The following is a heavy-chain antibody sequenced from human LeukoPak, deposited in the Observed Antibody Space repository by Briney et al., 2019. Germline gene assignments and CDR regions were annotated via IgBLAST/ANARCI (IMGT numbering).Heavy chain of an antibody. D-gene: IGHD4-11*01. J-gene: IGHJ5*02. CDR1: GFSFSRSD. Sequence: GGSLRLSCAASGFSFSRSDMIWVRQAPGKGLEWVTIISGSGDTSFYADSVRGRFTISRDNSGDTLYLQLNSLRAEDTAVYHCAKKGYSWSPRFDPWGQGTLVTVSS. V-gene: IGHV3-23*01. CDR3: AKKGYSWSPRFDP. CDR2: ISGSGDTS.